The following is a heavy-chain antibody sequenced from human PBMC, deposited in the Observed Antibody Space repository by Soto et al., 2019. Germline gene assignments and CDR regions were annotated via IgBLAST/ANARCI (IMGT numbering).Heavy chain of an antibody. D-gene: IGHD1-26*01. CDR2: ISYDGSNK. J-gene: IGHJ4*02. CDR3: ARDQEKWELSPPDAG. Sequence: QVQLVESGGGVVQPGRSLRLSCAASGFTFSSYAMHWVRQAPGKGLEWVAVISYDGSNKYYADSVKGRFTISRDNSKNTLYLQMNSLRAEDTAVYYCARDQEKWELSPPDAGWGQGTLVTVSS. V-gene: IGHV3-30-3*01. CDR1: GFTFSSYA.